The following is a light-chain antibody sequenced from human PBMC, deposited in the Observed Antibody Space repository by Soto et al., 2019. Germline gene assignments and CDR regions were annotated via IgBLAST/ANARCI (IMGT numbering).Light chain of an antibody. V-gene: IGKV1-5*03. CDR3: QQYNSYSWT. CDR1: QSISSW. CDR2: KAS. J-gene: IGKJ1*01. Sequence: DIQSNKSPSTLSASIGDRVTITCRASQSISSWLAWYQQKPGKAPKLLIYKASSLESGVPSRFSGSGSGTEFTLTISSLQPDDFATYYCQQYNSYSWTFGQGTKVDIK.